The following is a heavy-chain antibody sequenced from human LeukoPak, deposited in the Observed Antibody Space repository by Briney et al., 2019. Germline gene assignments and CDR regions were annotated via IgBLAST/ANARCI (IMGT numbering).Heavy chain of an antibody. D-gene: IGHD5-18*01. CDR3: ARDSGYSYGYDYYYYGMDV. CDR2: ISSSSSYI. CDR1: GFTFSSYS. J-gene: IGHJ6*02. Sequence: GSLRLSCAASGFTFSSYSMNWVRQAPGKGLEWVSSISSSSSYIYYADSVKGRFTISRDNAKNSLYLQMNSLRAEDTAVYYCARDSGYSYGYDYYYYGMDVWGQGTTVTVSS. V-gene: IGHV3-21*01.